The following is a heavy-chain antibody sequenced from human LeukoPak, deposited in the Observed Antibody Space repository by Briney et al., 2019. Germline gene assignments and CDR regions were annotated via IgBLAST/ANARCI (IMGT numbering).Heavy chain of an antibody. V-gene: IGHV1-2*02. Sequence: ASVKVSCKASGYTFTDYYIHWVRQAPGQGLEWMGWITPKNGGTNYAQKFQGRVIMTGDTSITTPYMELSSLRSDDTAVYYCARGAWGSFKSPDSWGQGTLVTVSS. J-gene: IGHJ4*02. CDR1: GYTFTDYY. CDR2: ITPKNGGT. D-gene: IGHD7-27*01. CDR3: ARGAWGSFKSPDS.